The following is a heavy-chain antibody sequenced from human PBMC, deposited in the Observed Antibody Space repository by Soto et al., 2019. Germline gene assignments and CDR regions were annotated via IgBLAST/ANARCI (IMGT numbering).Heavy chain of an antibody. J-gene: IGHJ4*02. CDR2: IYHSGST. Sequence: SETLSLTCAVSGGSISSSNWWSWVRQPPGKGLEWIGEIYHSGSTNYSPSLKSRVTISVDKSKNQFSLKLTSVTAEDTAVYYCATKVRYFDWVFDSWGQGTLVTVSS. CDR1: GGSISSSNW. V-gene: IGHV4-4*02. CDR3: ATKVRYFDWVFDS. D-gene: IGHD3-9*01.